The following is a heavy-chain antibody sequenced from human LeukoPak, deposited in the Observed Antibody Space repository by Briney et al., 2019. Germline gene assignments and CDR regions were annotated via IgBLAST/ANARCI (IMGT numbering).Heavy chain of an antibody. CDR2: IYYSGST. J-gene: IGHJ4*02. D-gene: IGHD4-17*01. CDR1: GGSISSYY. CDR3: ARQRTTVTTGLDY. Sequence: PSETLSLTCTVSGGSISSYYWSWIRQPPGKGLEWIGYIYYSGSTNYNPSLKSRVTISVDTSKNQFSLKLSSVTAADTAVYYCARQRTTVTTGLDYWGQGTLVTVSS. V-gene: IGHV4-59*08.